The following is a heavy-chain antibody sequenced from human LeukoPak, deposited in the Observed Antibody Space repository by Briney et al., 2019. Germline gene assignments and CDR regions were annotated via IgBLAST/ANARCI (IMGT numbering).Heavy chain of an antibody. CDR3: ARQAFYDSSGYYYVDY. CDR1: GGSISSSSYY. Sequence: SETLSLTCTVSGGSISSSSYYWGWIRQPPGKELEWIESIYYSGSTYYNPSLKSRVTISVDTSKNQFSLKLSSVTAADTAVYYCARQAFYDSSGYYYVDYWGQGTLVTVSS. CDR2: IYYSGST. D-gene: IGHD3-22*01. J-gene: IGHJ4*02. V-gene: IGHV4-39*01.